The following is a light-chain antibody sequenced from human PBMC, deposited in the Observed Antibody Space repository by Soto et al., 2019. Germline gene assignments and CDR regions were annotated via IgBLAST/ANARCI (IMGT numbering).Light chain of an antibody. J-gene: IGKJ3*01. CDR1: QSITSSS. CDR2: AAS. Sequence: EIVLTQSPGTLSLSPGERATLSCRASQSITSSSLAWYQLKPGQAPRLLIYAASSRATGVPDRFSGSGSETEFTLTISRVEPEDFAMYYCQQYGSSPPFTFGPGTKVDIK. CDR3: QQYGSSPPFT. V-gene: IGKV3-20*01.